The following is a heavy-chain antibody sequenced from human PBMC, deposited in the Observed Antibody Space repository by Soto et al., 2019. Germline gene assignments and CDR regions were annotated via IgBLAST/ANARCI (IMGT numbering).Heavy chain of an antibody. J-gene: IGHJ4*02. D-gene: IGHD6-13*01. CDR3: ARSKPGYSSPSPFDY. Sequence: GASVKVSCKASGYTFTSYGISWVRQAPGQGLEWMGWISAYNGNTNYAQKLQGRVTMTTDTSTSTAYMELRSLRSDDTAVYYCARSKPGYSSPSPFDYWGQGTRVTVSS. CDR2: ISAYNGNT. CDR1: GYTFTSYG. V-gene: IGHV1-18*01.